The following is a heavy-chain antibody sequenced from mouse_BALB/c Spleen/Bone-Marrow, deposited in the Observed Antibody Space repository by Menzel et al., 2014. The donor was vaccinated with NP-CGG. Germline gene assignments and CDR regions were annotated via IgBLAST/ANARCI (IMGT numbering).Heavy chain of an antibody. CDR1: GYTFTSYW. J-gene: IGHJ2*01. D-gene: IGHD3-1*01. V-gene: IGHV1-5*01. CDR2: IYPGKSDT. CDR3: TTLARNYFDY. Sequence: VQLQQSGTVLARPGASVKMSCKASGYTFTSYWMHWVKQRPGQGLEWIGTIYPGKSDTTYNQKFKGKAKLTAVTSTSTAYMELSSLTNEDSAVYYCTTLARNYFDYWGRGTTLPVSS.